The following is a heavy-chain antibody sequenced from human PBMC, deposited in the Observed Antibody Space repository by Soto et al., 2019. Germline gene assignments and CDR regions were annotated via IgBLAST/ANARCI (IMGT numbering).Heavy chain of an antibody. Sequence: GESLKISCKGSGYSFTSYWIGWVRQMPGKGLEWMGIIYPGDSDTRYSPSFQGQVTTSADKSISTAYLQWSSLKASDTAMYYCARHPSEGYYDSSGYYYAFDIWGQGTMVTVSS. D-gene: IGHD3-22*01. J-gene: IGHJ3*02. V-gene: IGHV5-51*01. CDR2: IYPGDSDT. CDR1: GYSFTSYW. CDR3: ARHPSEGYYDSSGYYYAFDI.